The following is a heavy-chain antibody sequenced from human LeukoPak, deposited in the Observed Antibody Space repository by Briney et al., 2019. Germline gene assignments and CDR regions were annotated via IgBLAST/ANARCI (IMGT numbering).Heavy chain of an antibody. D-gene: IGHD3-16*02. Sequence: ASVKVSWKASGYTFTSYGISWVRQAPGQGLEWMGWISAYNGNTNYAQKLQGRVTMTTDTSTSTAYMELRSVRSDDTAVYYCASPIMITFGGVIAFDYWGQGTLVTVSS. V-gene: IGHV1-18*01. CDR3: ASPIMITFGGVIAFDY. CDR2: ISAYNGNT. J-gene: IGHJ4*02. CDR1: GYTFTSYG.